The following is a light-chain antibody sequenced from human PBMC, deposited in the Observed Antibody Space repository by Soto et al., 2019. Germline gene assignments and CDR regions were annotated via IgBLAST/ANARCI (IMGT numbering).Light chain of an antibody. V-gene: IGKV1-39*01. CDR2: ATS. Sequence: DIQMTQSPSSLSASVGDRVTITCRASQSISTYLIWYQQKPGKAPKLXXYATSSLQNGVPSRFSGSGSGTDLTLTISSLQPKDFANYYCQQSYSTPPGTFGQGIKVDIK. J-gene: IGKJ1*01. CDR1: QSISTY. CDR3: QQSYSTPPGT.